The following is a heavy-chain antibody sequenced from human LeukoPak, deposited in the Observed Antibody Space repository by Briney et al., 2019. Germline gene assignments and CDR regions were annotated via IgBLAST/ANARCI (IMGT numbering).Heavy chain of an antibody. Sequence: GGSLRLSCAASGFTFNNYAIHWVRQAPGKGLEWVAVISYDGSNKYYADSVKGRFTISRDNSKNTLYLQADSLRVEDTAMYYCARSRTAVDPWYFDYWGQGTLVTVSS. CDR1: GFTFNNYA. V-gene: IGHV3-30-3*01. CDR3: ARSRTAVDPWYFDY. J-gene: IGHJ4*02. D-gene: IGHD4-23*01. CDR2: ISYDGSNK.